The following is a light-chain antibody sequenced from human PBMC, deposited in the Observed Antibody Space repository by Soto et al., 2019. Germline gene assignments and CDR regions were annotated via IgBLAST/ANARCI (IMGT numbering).Light chain of an antibody. V-gene: IGKV3-20*01. Sequence: EIVMTQSPGTLSLSPGERATLSCRASQSVSSSYLAWYQQKPGQAPRLRIYGASSRATGIPDRFSGSGSGTAFTLTISRLEPDDFAVYYCQQYGSSPITFGQGTRLEIK. CDR2: GAS. CDR1: QSVSSSY. J-gene: IGKJ5*01. CDR3: QQYGSSPIT.